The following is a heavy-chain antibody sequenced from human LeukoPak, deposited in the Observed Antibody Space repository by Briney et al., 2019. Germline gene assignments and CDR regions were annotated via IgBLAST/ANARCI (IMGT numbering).Heavy chain of an antibody. D-gene: IGHD3-10*01. V-gene: IGHV3-21*01. Sequence: PGGSLRLSCAASGFTFSSYSMNWVRQAPGKGLEWVSSISSSSSYIYYVDSVKGRFTFSSDNAKNSLYLQMNSLRAEYTAVYYCARDRLWFGESGFDPWGQGTLVTVYS. CDR3: ARDRLWFGESGFDP. J-gene: IGHJ5*02. CDR2: ISSSSSYI. CDR1: GFTFSSYS.